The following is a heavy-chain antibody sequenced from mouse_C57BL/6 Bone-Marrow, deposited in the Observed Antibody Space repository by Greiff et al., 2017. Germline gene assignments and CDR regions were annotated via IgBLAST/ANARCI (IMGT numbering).Heavy chain of an antibody. D-gene: IGHD1-1*01. CDR2: ISSGSSTI. CDR1: GFTFSDYG. J-gene: IGHJ2*01. Sequence: EVKLVESGGGLVKPGGSLKLSCAASGFTFSDYGMHWVRQAPEKGLEWVAYISSGSSTIYYADTVKGRCTISRDNAKNTLFLQMTSLRSEDTAVYYCAREYSYVSSFFDYWGQGTTLTVSS. V-gene: IGHV5-17*01. CDR3: AREYSYVSSFFDY.